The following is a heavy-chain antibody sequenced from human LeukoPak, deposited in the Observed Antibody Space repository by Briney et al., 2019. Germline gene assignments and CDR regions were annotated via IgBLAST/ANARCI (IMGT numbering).Heavy chain of an antibody. J-gene: IGHJ4*02. D-gene: IGHD5-24*01. V-gene: IGHV1-2*02. Sequence: ASVKVSCKASGYTFTGYYMHWVRQAPGQGLEWMGWINPNSGGTNYAQKFQGRVTMTRDTSISTAYMELSRLRSDDTAVYYCATDIESSGSRDCYNSVFWGQGTLVTVSS. CDR3: ATDIESSGSRDCYNSVF. CDR1: GYTFTGYY. CDR2: INPNSGGT.